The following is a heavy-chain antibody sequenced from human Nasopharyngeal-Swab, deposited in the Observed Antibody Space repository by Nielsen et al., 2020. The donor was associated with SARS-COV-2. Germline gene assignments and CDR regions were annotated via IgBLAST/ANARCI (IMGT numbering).Heavy chain of an antibody. CDR3: ASSPYDFWSGYRFDY. D-gene: IGHD3-3*01. V-gene: IGHV4-34*13. CDR2: INHSGST. J-gene: IGHJ4*02. Sequence: WIRQPPGKGLEWIGEINHSGSTNYNPSLKSRVTISVDTSKNQFSLKLSSVTAADTAVYYCASSPYDFWSGYRFDYWGQGTLVTVSS.